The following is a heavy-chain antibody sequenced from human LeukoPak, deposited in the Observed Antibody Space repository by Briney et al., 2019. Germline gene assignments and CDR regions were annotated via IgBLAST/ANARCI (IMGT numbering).Heavy chain of an antibody. J-gene: IGHJ6*03. CDR2: IRRKAHSYTT. D-gene: IGHD3-10*01. CDR3: TREASSNYYYMDV. Sequence: PGGSLRLSCAASGFTFSAAAMHWVRQASGKGLEWVGRIRRKAHSYTTAHGASVKGRFTISRYDSENTAYLQMNSLKTEDTAVYYCTREASSNYYYMDVWSKGTTVTVSS. CDR1: GFTFSAAA. V-gene: IGHV3-73*01.